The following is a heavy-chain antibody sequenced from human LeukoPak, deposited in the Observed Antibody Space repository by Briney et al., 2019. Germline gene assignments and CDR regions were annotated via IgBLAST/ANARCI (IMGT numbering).Heavy chain of an antibody. Sequence: GGSLRLSCAASGFTFSSYSMNWVRQAPGKGLEWVSSISSSSSYIYYADSVKGRLTISRDNAKNSLYLQMNSLRAEDTAVYYCARGGSGYYFAFDYWGQGTLVTVSS. CDR3: ARGGSGYYFAFDY. CDR1: GFTFSSYS. J-gene: IGHJ4*02. D-gene: IGHD3-3*01. V-gene: IGHV3-21*01. CDR2: ISSSSSYI.